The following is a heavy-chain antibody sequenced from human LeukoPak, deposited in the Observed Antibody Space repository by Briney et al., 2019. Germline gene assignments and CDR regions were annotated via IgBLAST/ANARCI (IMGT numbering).Heavy chain of an antibody. CDR1: GGSFSGYY. D-gene: IGHD2-21*02. Sequence: SETLSLTCAVYGGSFSGYYWSWIRQPPGKGLEWIGEINHSGSTNYNPSLKSRVSMSVDTSKNQFSLKLSSVTAADTAVYYCARGVVTASGDDAFDIWGQGTMVTVSS. V-gene: IGHV4-34*01. J-gene: IGHJ3*02. CDR3: ARGVVTASGDDAFDI. CDR2: INHSGST.